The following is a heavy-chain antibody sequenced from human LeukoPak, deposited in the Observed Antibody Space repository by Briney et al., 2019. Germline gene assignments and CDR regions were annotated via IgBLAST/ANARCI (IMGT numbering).Heavy chain of an antibody. V-gene: IGHV1-69*04. CDR2: IIPILGIA. CDR3: VTEGYCTSDSCYVH. D-gene: IGHD2-2*01. CDR1: GGTFSSYA. J-gene: IGHJ4*02. Sequence: ASVRVSCKASGGTFSSYAISWVRQAPGQGLEWMGRIIPILGIANYAQKFQGRVTITADKSTSTAYMELTSLRSEDTAMYFCVTEGYCTSDSCYVHWGQGTLVTVSS.